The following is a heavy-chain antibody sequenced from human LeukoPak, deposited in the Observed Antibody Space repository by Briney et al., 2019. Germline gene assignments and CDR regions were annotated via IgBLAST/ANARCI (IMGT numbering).Heavy chain of an antibody. CDR1: GFTFSNYA. CDR2: ISGAGSST. D-gene: IGHD2-2*01. CDR3: AKLRYCTTISCYDAFDM. J-gene: IGHJ3*02. V-gene: IGHV3-23*01. Sequence: GGSLRLSCVISGFTFSNYAMSWVRQAPGKGLEWVSTISGAGSSTFYADSVRGRFTISRDNSQNTLYLQVNGLRAEDTAVYYCAKLRYCTTISCYDAFDMWGQGTMVTVSS.